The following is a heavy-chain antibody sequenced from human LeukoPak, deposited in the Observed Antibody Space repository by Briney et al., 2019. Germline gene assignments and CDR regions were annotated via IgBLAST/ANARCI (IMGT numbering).Heavy chain of an antibody. CDR1: GYTFTGYY. CDR2: INPNSGGT. CDR3: ARGSSITNGKLPNDY. V-gene: IGHV1-2*02. J-gene: IGHJ4*02. D-gene: IGHD2-2*01. Sequence: ASVKVSCKASGYTFTGYYMHWVRQAPGQGLEWMGWINPNSGGTNYAQKFQGRVTMTRDTSISTAYMEMTTLRSDDTALYYCARGSSITNGKLPNDYWGQGTLVSVSS.